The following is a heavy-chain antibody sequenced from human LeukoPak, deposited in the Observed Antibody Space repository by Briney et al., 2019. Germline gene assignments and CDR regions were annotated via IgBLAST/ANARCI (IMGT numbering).Heavy chain of an antibody. V-gene: IGHV3-23*01. Sequence: PGGSLRLSCAASGFTFSNYAMSWARQTPGKGLEWVSAISGSGNSAYYADSVKGRFTISRDTSKNTLSLQIDSLRAEDTAVYYCAKASGSTGYYYFDSWGQGTLVTVSS. D-gene: IGHD3-22*01. CDR1: GFTFSNYA. CDR3: AKASGSTGYYYFDS. J-gene: IGHJ4*02. CDR2: ISGSGNSA.